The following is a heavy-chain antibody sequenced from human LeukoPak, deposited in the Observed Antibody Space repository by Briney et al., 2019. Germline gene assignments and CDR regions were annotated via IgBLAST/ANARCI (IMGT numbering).Heavy chain of an antibody. CDR3: AKADYYYYMDV. CDR1: GFTFSSYS. J-gene: IGHJ6*03. V-gene: IGHV3-23*01. Sequence: TGGSLRLSCAASGFTFSSYSMNWVRQAPGRGLDWVSGISSSGDTSYYADSVRGRFTISRDNSKNTLYLQMNSLRAEDTAVYYCAKADYYYYMDVWGKGTTVTVSS. CDR2: ISSSGDTS.